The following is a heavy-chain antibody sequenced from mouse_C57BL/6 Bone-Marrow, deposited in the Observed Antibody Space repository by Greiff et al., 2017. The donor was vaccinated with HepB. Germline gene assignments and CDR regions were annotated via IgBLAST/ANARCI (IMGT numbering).Heavy chain of an antibody. J-gene: IGHJ2*01. CDR2: IYWDDDK. V-gene: IGHV8-12*01. CDR3: ARSPSYYYGSSYPYFDY. D-gene: IGHD1-1*01. CDR1: GFSLSTSGMG. Sequence: QVQLKESGPGILQSSQTLSLTCSFSGFSLSTSGMGVSWIRQPSGKGLEWLAHIYWDDDKRYNPSLKSRLTISKDTSRNQVFLKITSVDTADTATYYCARSPSYYYGSSYPYFDYWGQGTTLTVSS.